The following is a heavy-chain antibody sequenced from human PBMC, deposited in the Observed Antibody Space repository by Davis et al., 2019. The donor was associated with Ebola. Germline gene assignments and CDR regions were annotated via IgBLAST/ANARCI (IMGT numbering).Heavy chain of an antibody. CDR1: GYTFTTYY. V-gene: IGHV1-46*03. CDR3: ARHCSGGSCYIDAFDI. Sequence: AASVTVSCKASGYTFTTYYLHWVRQAPGQGLEWMGLINPSGGSTSYAQKFQGRVTMTRDTSTSTVYMELSSLRSEDTAVYYCARHCSGGSCYIDAFDIWGQGTMVTVSS. J-gene: IGHJ3*02. D-gene: IGHD2-15*01. CDR2: INPSGGST.